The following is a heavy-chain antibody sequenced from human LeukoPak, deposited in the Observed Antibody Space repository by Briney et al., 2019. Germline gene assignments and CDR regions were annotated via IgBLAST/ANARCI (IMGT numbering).Heavy chain of an antibody. CDR1: GSTFSSYA. CDR3: AKDFRFDCSGGSCYYFDY. Sequence: GGSLRLSCAASGSTFSSYAMSWVRQAPGKGLEWVSAISGSGGNTYYADSVKGRFTISRDNSKNTLYLQMNSLRAEDTAVYYCAKDFRFDCSGGSCYYFDYWGQGTLVTVSS. CDR2: ISGSGGNT. D-gene: IGHD2-15*01. V-gene: IGHV3-23*01. J-gene: IGHJ4*02.